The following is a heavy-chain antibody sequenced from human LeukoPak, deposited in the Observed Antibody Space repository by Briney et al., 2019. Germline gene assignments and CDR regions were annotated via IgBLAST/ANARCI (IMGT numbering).Heavy chain of an antibody. CDR2: IYYSGST. D-gene: IGHD5-18*01. CDR1: GGSFSGYY. CDR3: ARHVLREYSYGSNWFDP. Sequence: SETLSLTCAVYGGSFSGYYWSWIRQPPGKGLEWIGYIYYSGSTNYNPSLKSRVTISVDTSKNQFSLKLSSVTAADTAVYYCARHVLREYSYGSNWFDPWGQGTLVTVSS. J-gene: IGHJ5*02. V-gene: IGHV4-59*08.